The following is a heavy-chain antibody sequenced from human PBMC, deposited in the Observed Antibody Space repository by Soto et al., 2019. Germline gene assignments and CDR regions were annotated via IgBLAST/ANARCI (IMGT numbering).Heavy chain of an antibody. CDR1: GYRFYSYG. J-gene: IGHJ4*02. CDR2: ISGYNGNF. CDR3: ARDVDLLPTPGGDY. V-gene: IGHV1-18*04. D-gene: IGHD2-21*01. Sequence: QGVLVQSGPEVKKPGASVKLSCKASGYRFYSYGVAWVRQAPGQGLEWMGWISGYNGNFMYAEKVAERVTMTTGTSTSTAYREWRSLRFDDTAVYFCARDVDLLPTPGGDYWCQGTLVTVSS.